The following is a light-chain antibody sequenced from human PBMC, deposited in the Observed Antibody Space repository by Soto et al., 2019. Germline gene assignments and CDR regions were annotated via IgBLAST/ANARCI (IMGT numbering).Light chain of an antibody. J-gene: IGKJ5*01. CDR1: QTISSY. CDR3: QQSYSTPIN. Sequence: EIQMSRCPSSRSASLVDRVTITCHASQTISSYLNWYQQKPGKAPKLLIYVASSLQGGVPSRFSGSGSGTDFTLTIGSLQPDDFATYYCQQSYSTPINFGQGTRLEIK. CDR2: VAS. V-gene: IGKV1-39*01.